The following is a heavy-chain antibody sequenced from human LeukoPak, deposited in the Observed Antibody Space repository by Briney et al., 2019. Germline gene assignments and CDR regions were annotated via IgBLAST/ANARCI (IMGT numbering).Heavy chain of an antibody. CDR2: IYSSDAT. Sequence: AGSLRLSCAASGFTFSGYAMNWVRQAPGKGLEWVSHIYSSDATYADSVKGRFSISRDNAKNSLFLQMNSLRDEDTAVYYCARDLHYAFDIWGQGTMVTVSS. V-gene: IGHV3-48*02. CDR1: GFTFSGYA. CDR3: ARDLHYAFDI. J-gene: IGHJ3*02. D-gene: IGHD3-10*01.